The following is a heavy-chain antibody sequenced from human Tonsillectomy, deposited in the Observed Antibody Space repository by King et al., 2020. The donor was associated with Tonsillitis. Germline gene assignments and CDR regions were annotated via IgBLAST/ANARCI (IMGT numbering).Heavy chain of an antibody. Sequence: VQLVESGGGLVQPGGSLRLSCAASGFTFSSYAMSWVRQAPGKGLEWVSAISGRGGSTYYADSVKGRFTISRDNSKNTLYLQMNSLRAEDTAVYYCAKVSLTKGYYYYYMDVWGKGTTVTVSS. CDR1: GFTFSSYA. D-gene: IGHD1-1*01. CDR3: AKVSLTKGYYYYYMDV. CDR2: ISGRGGST. J-gene: IGHJ6*03. V-gene: IGHV3-23*04.